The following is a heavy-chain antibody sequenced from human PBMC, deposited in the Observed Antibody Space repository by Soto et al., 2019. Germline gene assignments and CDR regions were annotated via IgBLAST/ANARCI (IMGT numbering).Heavy chain of an antibody. V-gene: IGHV1-8*01. Sequence: ASVKVSCKASGNTFTSYDINWVRQATGHGLEWMGWINPNSGNIGYAQKFQGRVTMTRDTAIRTAYMEVRRLRSDDTAVYYCARGRASGSYYLLDYWGQGTLVTAPS. CDR2: INPNSGNI. CDR1: GNTFTSYD. D-gene: IGHD3-10*01. CDR3: ARGRASGSYYLLDY. J-gene: IGHJ4*02.